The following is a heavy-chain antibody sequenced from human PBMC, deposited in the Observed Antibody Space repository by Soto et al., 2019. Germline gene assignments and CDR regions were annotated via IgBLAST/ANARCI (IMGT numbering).Heavy chain of an antibody. Sequence: GGSLRLSSAGSGFTFSSYGMYWVRQAPGKGLDWVSFIWYDGSDKYYADSVKGRFTISRDNAKNTLYLQMNSLRDEDTAVYYCARDGPPDPHYYWGQGTLVTVSS. CDR1: GFTFSSYG. V-gene: IGHV3-33*07. CDR2: IWYDGSDK. CDR3: ARDGPPDPHYY. J-gene: IGHJ4*02.